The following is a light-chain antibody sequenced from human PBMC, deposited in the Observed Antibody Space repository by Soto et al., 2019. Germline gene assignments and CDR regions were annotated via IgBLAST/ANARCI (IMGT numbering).Light chain of an antibody. CDR2: DAS. J-gene: IGKJ1*01. CDR3: QQRSIWPPT. V-gene: IGKV3-11*01. Sequence: EIMLTQSPDTLSLSPGNRATLSCRASQSVSTYLAWYQQKPGQPPRLLIYDASNRATGIPARFSGSGSGTDFTLTISSLEPEDFAVYYCQQRSIWPPTFGQGTKVEIK. CDR1: QSVSTY.